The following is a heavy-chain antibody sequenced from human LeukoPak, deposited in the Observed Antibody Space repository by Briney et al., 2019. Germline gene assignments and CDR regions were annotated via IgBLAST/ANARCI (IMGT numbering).Heavy chain of an antibody. CDR3: ACPLGVEAFDI. Sequence: GEPLKISCMGSGYSFTSYWIGWVRQMPGKGLEWMGIIYPGDSNTRYSPSFQGQVTISADKSISTAYLQWSSLKASDTAMYYCACPLGVEAFDICGQGTMVTVSS. V-gene: IGHV5-51*01. D-gene: IGHD2-15*01. CDR1: GYSFTSYW. J-gene: IGHJ3*02. CDR2: IYPGDSNT.